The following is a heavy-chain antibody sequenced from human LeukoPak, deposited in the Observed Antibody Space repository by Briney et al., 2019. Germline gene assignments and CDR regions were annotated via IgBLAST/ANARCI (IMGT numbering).Heavy chain of an antibody. CDR1: GDSISRSLYY. CDR3: ARVATVYGSPFDY. Sequence: SETLSLTCTVSGDSISRSLYYWGWLRQPPGKGLEWIGTIYYSGSTYYNPSLKSRVTISVDTSKNQFSLKLTSVTAADTAVYYCARVATVYGSPFDYWGQGTLVTVSS. V-gene: IGHV4-39*01. D-gene: IGHD5/OR15-5a*01. CDR2: IYYSGST. J-gene: IGHJ4*02.